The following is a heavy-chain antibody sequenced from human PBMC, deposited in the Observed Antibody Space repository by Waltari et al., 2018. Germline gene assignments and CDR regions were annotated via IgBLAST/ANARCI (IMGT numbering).Heavy chain of an antibody. CDR2: VYSTGNT. Sequence: QVQLQESGPGLVKSSETLSLTCTVAGGSIRGYYWTWIRQPPGKGLEWIADVYSTGNTNSNPSLKSRVTISLDMSKNQLSLQLKSVTAADTAIYYCARLCGGDCSGAFDIWGQGTLVTVST. D-gene: IGHD2-21*02. V-gene: IGHV4-59*01. CDR1: GGSIRGYY. CDR3: ARLCGGDCSGAFDI. J-gene: IGHJ3*02.